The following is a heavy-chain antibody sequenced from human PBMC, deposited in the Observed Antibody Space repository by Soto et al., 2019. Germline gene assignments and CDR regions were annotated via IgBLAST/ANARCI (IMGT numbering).Heavy chain of an antibody. CDR1: GFTFSSYG. J-gene: IGHJ6*02. CDR2: IWYDGSNK. Sequence: GGSLRLSCAASGFTFSSYGMHWVRQAPGKGLEWVAVIWYDGSNKYYADSVKGRFTISRDNSKNTLYLQMNSLRAEDTAVYYCARETYSSSWSYYYGMDVWGQGTTVTVSS. D-gene: IGHD6-13*01. V-gene: IGHV3-33*01. CDR3: ARETYSSSWSYYYGMDV.